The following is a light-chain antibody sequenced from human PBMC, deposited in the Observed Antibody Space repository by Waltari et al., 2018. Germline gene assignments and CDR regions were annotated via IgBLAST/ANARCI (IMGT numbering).Light chain of an antibody. V-gene: IGKV3-20*01. CDR2: GAS. J-gene: IGKJ2*01. CDR3: QQYGSSPRYT. CDR1: QRVSSRY. Sequence: LSGRASQRVSSRYLAWYQQKPGQAPRLLIFGASSRATGIPDRFSGSGSGTDFTLTISRLEPEDFAVYYCQQYGSSPRYTFGQGTKVEIK.